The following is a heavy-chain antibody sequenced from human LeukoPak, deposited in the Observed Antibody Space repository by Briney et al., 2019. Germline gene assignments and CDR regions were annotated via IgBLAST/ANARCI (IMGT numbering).Heavy chain of an antibody. J-gene: IGHJ4*02. D-gene: IGHD3-10*01. Sequence: GGSLRLSCAASGFTFSNYVMSWVRQAPGKGLEWVSAITDSGGNTYYADSVRGRFTISRDNSKNTLYLQMNSLRAGDTAVYYCAKNRPYGSGSYYSVWGQGTLVTVSS. CDR2: ITDSGGNT. CDR1: GFTFSNYV. V-gene: IGHV3-23*01. CDR3: AKNRPYGSGSYYSV.